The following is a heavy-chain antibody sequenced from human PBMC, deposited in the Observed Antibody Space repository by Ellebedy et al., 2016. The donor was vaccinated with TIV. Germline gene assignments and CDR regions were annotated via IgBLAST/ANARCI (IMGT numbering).Heavy chain of an antibody. V-gene: IGHV4-34*01. CDR1: GGSFSGYY. J-gene: IGHJ6*02. D-gene: IGHD2-15*01. CDR2: INHSGST. Sequence: SETLSLTXAVYGGSFSGYYWSWIRQPPGKGLEWIGEINHSGSTNYNPSLKSRVTISVDTSKNQFSLKLSSVTAADTAVYYCATVPYCSGGSCYYYYYGMDVWGQGTTVTVSS. CDR3: ATVPYCSGGSCYYYYYGMDV.